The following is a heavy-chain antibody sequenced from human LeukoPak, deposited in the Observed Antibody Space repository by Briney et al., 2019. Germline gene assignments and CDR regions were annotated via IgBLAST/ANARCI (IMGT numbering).Heavy chain of an antibody. J-gene: IGHJ5*02. D-gene: IGHD3-22*01. CDR1: GYSFTSYW. Sequence: GESLKISCKGSGYSFTSYWIGWVRQMPGKGLEWMGIIYPGDSDTRYSPSFEGQVTISADKSINTAYLQWSSLKASDTAMYYCARVGTRITMIVVSGMAFDPWGQGTLVTVSS. CDR2: IYPGDSDT. V-gene: IGHV5-51*01. CDR3: ARVGTRITMIVVSGMAFDP.